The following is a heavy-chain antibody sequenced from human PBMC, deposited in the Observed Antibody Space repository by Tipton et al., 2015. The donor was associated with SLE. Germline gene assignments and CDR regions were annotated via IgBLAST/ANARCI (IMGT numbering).Heavy chain of an antibody. Sequence: SLRLSCATSGFTSSSYALSWVRRAPGKGLEWVSAISGGGGSTYYADFVKGRFSISIDKSKKTLFLQVNSLRVDDTATYYCAKFEKTTDFYLDSWGQGTLVSVSS. CDR2: ISGGGGST. V-gene: IGHV3-23*01. CDR3: AKFEKTTDFYLDS. J-gene: IGHJ4*02. D-gene: IGHD1/OR15-1a*01. CDR1: GFTSSSYA.